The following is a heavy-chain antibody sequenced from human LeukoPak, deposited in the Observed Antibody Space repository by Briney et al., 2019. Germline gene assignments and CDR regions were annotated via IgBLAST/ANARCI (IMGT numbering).Heavy chain of an antibody. V-gene: IGHV4-34*01. CDR2: INHSGST. D-gene: IGHD3-3*01. CDR1: GGSFSGYY. Sequence: SETLSLTCAVYGGSFSGYYWSWIRQPLGKGLEWIGEINHSGSTNYNPSLKSRVTISVDTSKNQFSLKLSSVTAADTAVYYCARRYYDFWSGYSGDGNYNWFDPWGQGTLVTVSS. J-gene: IGHJ5*02. CDR3: ARRYYDFWSGYSGDGNYNWFDP.